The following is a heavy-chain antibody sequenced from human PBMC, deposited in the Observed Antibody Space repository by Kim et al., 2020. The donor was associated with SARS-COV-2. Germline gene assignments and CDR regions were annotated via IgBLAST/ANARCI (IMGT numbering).Heavy chain of an antibody. CDR3: AHFQNGIAAADAFDI. V-gene: IGHV2-5*01. J-gene: IGHJ3*02. Sequence: PSLKSRLTITKDTSKNQVVLTMTNMDPVDTATYYCAHFQNGIAAADAFDIWGQGTMVTVSS. D-gene: IGHD6-13*01.